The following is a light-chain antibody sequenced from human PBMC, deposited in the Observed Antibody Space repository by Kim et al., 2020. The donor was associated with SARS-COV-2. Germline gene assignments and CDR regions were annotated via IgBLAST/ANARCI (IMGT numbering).Light chain of an antibody. CDR2: AAS. CDR3: QQSYRTPYT. J-gene: IGKJ2*01. V-gene: IGKV1-39*01. Sequence: DIQMTQSPSSLSASVGDRVTITCRASQSITTYLHWYQQKPGKAPKLLIYAASTLQSGVPSRFSGSGSGTDFSLIISRLQPEDFATYYCQQSYRTPYTFGQGTKLEI. CDR1: QSITTY.